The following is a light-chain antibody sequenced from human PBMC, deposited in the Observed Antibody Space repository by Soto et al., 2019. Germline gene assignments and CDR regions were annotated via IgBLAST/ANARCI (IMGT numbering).Light chain of an antibody. Sequence: EIVMTQSPATLSVSPGERATLSCRASQSVSSNLAWYQQKPGQAPRLLIYGASTRATGIPARFSGSGSGTEFTLAISSLLCQDFSVYYCQKYNNWPYTFGQVTKLEIK. CDR1: QSVSSN. V-gene: IGKV3-15*01. J-gene: IGKJ2*01. CDR2: GAS. CDR3: QKYNNWPYT.